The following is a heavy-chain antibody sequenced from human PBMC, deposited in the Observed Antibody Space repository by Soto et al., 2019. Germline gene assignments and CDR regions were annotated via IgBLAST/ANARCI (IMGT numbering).Heavy chain of an antibody. CDR2: IYHSGGT. V-gene: IGHV4-30-4*01. CDR1: GGPISSGDY. D-gene: IGHD3-22*01. J-gene: IGHJ4*02. Sequence: SETLSLTCTISGGPISSGDYWSWIRQPPGKGLEWIGYIYHSGGTYYNPSLKSRVTMSVDTSQNQFSLKLSSVTAADTAVYYCARTKYYFDSTAYIFDCWGQGALVTVSS. CDR3: ARTKYYFDSTAYIFDC.